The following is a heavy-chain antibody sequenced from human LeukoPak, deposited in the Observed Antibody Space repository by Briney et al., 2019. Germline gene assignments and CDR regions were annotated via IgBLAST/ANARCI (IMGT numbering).Heavy chain of an antibody. V-gene: IGHV1-2*02. CDR3: AREPCGSGDYDY. D-gene: IGHD3-10*01. CDR1: GFTFSGYY. J-gene: IGHJ4*02. CDR2: ISPNSGGT. Sequence: ASVKVSCKASGFTFSGYYMHWVRQAPGQGLEWMAWISPNSGGTNYVQKFQGRVTVTRDTSISTDYMAINGLTSDDTALYYCAREPCGSGDYDYWGQGTLVTVSS.